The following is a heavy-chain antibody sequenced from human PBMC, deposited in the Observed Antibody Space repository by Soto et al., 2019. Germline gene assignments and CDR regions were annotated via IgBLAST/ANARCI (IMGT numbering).Heavy chain of an antibody. CDR1: GDTFTTNS. CDR2: IIPVVGTT. D-gene: IGHD2-8*01. CDR3: ARGLLYATTYFDY. Sequence: QVQLVQSGAEVKKPGSSVKVSCKASGDTFTTNSLNWVRQAPGQGLEWMGGIIPVVGTTKYAQKYQDRVTITGHKSTNTAYMELSSLRSDDTAVYYCARGLLYATTYFDYWGQGTPVTVSS. J-gene: IGHJ4*02. V-gene: IGHV1-69*06.